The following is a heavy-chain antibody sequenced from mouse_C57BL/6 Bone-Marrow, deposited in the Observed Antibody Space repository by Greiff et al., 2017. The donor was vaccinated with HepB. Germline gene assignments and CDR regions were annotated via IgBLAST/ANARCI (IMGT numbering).Heavy chain of an antibody. J-gene: IGHJ2*01. V-gene: IGHV1-81*01. CDR3: AREIPYYYSSSYENY. CDR2: IYPRSGNT. CDR1: GYTFTSYG. Sequence: QVQLQQSGAELARPGASVKLSCKASGYTFTSYGISWVKQRTGQGLEWIGEIYPRSGNTYYNEKFKGKATLTADKSSSTAYMELRSLTSEDSAVYFCAREIPYYYSSSYENYWGQGTTLTVSS. D-gene: IGHD1-1*01.